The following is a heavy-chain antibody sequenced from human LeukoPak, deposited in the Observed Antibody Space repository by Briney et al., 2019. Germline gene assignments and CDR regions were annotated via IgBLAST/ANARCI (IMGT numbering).Heavy chain of an antibody. V-gene: IGHV3-33*01. J-gene: IGHJ4*02. Sequence: GTSLRLSCAASGFIFSIHGMHWVRQTPGEGLEGVAGIWEDGTNIHYTDSVKGRFTISRDNSKDTLILQMNSLRAEDSAVYYCARAGYNSGWYEDWGQGALVTVSS. D-gene: IGHD6-19*01. CDR1: GFIFSIHG. CDR3: ARAGYNSGWYED. CDR2: IWEDGTNI.